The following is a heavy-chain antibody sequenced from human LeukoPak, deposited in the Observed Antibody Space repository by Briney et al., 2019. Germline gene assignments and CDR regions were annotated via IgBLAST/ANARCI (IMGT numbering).Heavy chain of an antibody. Sequence: GASVKVSCKASGGTFSSYAISWVRQAPGQGLEWMGGIIPIFGTANYAQKFQGRVTITADKSTSTAYMELSSLRSEDTAVYYCARVSKRGYSYGYSPNWFDPWGQGTLVTVSS. J-gene: IGHJ5*02. CDR2: IIPIFGTA. D-gene: IGHD5-18*01. CDR3: ARVSKRGYSYGYSPNWFDP. V-gene: IGHV1-69*06. CDR1: GGTFSSYA.